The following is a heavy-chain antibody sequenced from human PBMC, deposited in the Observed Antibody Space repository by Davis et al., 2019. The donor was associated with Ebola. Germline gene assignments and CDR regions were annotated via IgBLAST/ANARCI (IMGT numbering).Heavy chain of an antibody. CDR3: ASSVQGVIITHPYYGMDV. Sequence: AASVKVSCKASGGTFSSSAISWVRQAPGQGLEWMGVIIPIFGTANYAQKFQGRVTITADESTSTAYMELSSLRSEDTAVYYCASSVQGVIITHPYYGMDVWGQGTTVTVSS. V-gene: IGHV1-69*13. CDR2: IIPIFGTA. CDR1: GGTFSSSA. D-gene: IGHD3-10*02. J-gene: IGHJ6*02.